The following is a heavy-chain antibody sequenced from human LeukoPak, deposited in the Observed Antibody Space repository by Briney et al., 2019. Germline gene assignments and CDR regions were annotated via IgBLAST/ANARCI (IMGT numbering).Heavy chain of an antibody. D-gene: IGHD1-26*01. Sequence: SETLSLTCAVYGGSSSDYYWSWIRQPPGKGLEWIGVINHSGSTNYNPSLKSRVTISVDTSKNQFSLKLSSVTAADTAVYYCARGKSAGGSYQPFFDYWGQGTLVTVSS. CDR1: GGSSSDYY. V-gene: IGHV4-34*01. J-gene: IGHJ4*02. CDR2: INHSGST. CDR3: ARGKSAGGSYQPFFDY.